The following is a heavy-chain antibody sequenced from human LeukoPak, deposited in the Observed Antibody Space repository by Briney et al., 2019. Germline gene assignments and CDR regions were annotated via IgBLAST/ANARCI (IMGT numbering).Heavy chain of an antibody. V-gene: IGHV1-69*13. Sequence: ASVKVSCKASGGTFSSYATSWVRQAPGQGLEWMGGIIPIFGTANYAQKFQGRVTITADESTSTAYMELSSLRSEDTAVYYCARAHELELFYYFDYWGQGTLVTVSS. D-gene: IGHD1-7*01. CDR1: GGTFSSYA. CDR3: ARAHELELFYYFDY. CDR2: IIPIFGTA. J-gene: IGHJ4*02.